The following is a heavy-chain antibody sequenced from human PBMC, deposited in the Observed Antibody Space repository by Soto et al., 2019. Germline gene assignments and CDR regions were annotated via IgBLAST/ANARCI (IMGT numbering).Heavy chain of an antibody. CDR2: ISSSSSHI. CDR1: GFTFSSYS. CDR3: ARLTYYESSGYYCY. D-gene: IGHD3-22*01. V-gene: IGHV3-21*01. Sequence: EVQLVESGGGLVKPGGSLRLSCAASGFTFSSYSINWVRQDPGKGLEWVSSISSSSSHIYYVDSVKGRFTISRDKAKNSLYLQMNSLRAEDTAVYYCARLTYYESSGYYCYWGQGTLVTVSS. J-gene: IGHJ4*02.